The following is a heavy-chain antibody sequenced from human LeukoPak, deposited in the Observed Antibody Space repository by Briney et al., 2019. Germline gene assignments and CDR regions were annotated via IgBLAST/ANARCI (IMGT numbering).Heavy chain of an antibody. V-gene: IGHV4-30-4*01. J-gene: IGHJ4*02. Sequence: SETLSLTCTVSGGSISSGDYYWSWIRQPPGKGLEWIGYIYHSGSTYYNPYLKSRVTISIDTSKKQFSLKLSSVTAADTAVYYCARDGGYDYWGQGTLVTVSS. CDR2: IYHSGST. D-gene: IGHD5-12*01. CDR1: GGSISSGDYY. CDR3: ARDGGYDY.